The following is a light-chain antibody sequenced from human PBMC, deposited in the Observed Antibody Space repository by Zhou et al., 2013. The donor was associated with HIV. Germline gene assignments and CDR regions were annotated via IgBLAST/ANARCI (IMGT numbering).Light chain of an antibody. CDR1: QSVRSG. V-gene: IGKV3-11*01. Sequence: ERVMTQSPSTLSLSPGERATLSCRASQSVRSGLAWYQQKPGQAPRLLIYDASTRATGIPRRFSGSGSGTDFTLTISSLEPEDFAVYYCQQRSNWLPFGQGTRLEIK. CDR3: QQRSNWLP. J-gene: IGKJ5*01. CDR2: DAS.